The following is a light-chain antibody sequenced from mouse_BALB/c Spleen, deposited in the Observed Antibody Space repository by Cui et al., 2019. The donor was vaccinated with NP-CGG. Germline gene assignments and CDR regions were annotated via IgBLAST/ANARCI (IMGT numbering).Light chain of an antibody. Sequence: QAVVTQESAPTTSPGETVTFTCRSSTGAVTTSNYANWVQEKPDHFFTGLIGGTNNRAPGVPARFSGSLIGDKAALTITGAQTEDEAVYFCALWYSNHWVFGGGTKLTVL. CDR2: GTN. CDR1: TGAVTTSNY. J-gene: IGLJ1*01. V-gene: IGLV1*01. CDR3: ALWYSNHWV.